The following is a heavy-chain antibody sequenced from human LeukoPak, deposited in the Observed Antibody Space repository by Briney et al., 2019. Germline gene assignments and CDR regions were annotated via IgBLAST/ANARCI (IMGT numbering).Heavy chain of an antibody. J-gene: IGHJ6*03. CDR2: IIPIFGTA. CDR1: GGTFSSYA. Sequence: SVKVSCKASGGTFSSYAISWVRQAPGQGLEWMGGIIPIFGTANYAQKFQGRVTITADKSTSTAYMELSSLRSEDTAVYYCARGYCSSTSCYYYYYMDVWGKGTTVTVSS. D-gene: IGHD2-2*01. CDR3: ARGYCSSTSCYYYYYMDV. V-gene: IGHV1-69*06.